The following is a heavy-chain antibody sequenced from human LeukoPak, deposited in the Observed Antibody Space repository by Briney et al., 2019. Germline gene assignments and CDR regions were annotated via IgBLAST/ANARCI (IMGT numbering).Heavy chain of an antibody. J-gene: IGHJ6*02. D-gene: IGHD3-16*01. CDR3: AKDLASYYYGMDV. CDR2: ISGSGGST. V-gene: IGHV3-23*01. Sequence: HPGGSLRLSCAASGFTFSRNAMSWVRQAPGKGLERVSAISGSGGSTDYADSVKGRFTISRDNSKNTLYLQMSSLRAEDTAVYYCAKDLASYYYGMDVWGQGTTVTVSS. CDR1: GFTFSRNA.